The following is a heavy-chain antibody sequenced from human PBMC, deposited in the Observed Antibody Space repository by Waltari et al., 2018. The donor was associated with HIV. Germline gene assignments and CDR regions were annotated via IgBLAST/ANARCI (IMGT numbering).Heavy chain of an antibody. D-gene: IGHD3-22*01. CDR3: ARRVDTYYYDSSGYYWTYDY. J-gene: IGHJ4*02. CDR1: GGSISSSSYY. Sequence: QLQLQESGPGLVKPSETLSLTCTVSGGSISSSSYYWGWIRQPPGKGLEWIGSIYYRGSTNHHPSLKSRVTISVDTSKNQFSLKLSSVTAADTAVYYCARRVDTYYYDSSGYYWTYDYWGQGTLVTVSS. CDR2: IYYRGST. V-gene: IGHV4-39*01.